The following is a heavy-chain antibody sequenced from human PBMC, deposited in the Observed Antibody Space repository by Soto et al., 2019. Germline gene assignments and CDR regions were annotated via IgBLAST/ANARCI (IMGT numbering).Heavy chain of an antibody. D-gene: IGHD3-10*01. V-gene: IGHV4-31*03. Sequence: QVQLQESGPGLVKPSQTLSLTCTVSGGSISSGGYYWSWIRQHPGKGLEWIGYIYYSGSTYYNPSLKSRVTKSVDTSKNQFSLKLSSVTAEDTAVYYCATYGSGTYKPTTFDYWGQGTLVTVSS. J-gene: IGHJ4*02. CDR1: GGSISSGGYY. CDR2: IYYSGST. CDR3: ATYGSGTYKPTTFDY.